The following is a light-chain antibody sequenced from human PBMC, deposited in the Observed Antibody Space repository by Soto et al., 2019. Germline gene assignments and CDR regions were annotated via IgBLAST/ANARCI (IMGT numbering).Light chain of an antibody. CDR3: QQYGSSLLFT. CDR1: PSVSSSY. CDR2: GAS. V-gene: IGKV3-20*01. Sequence: EIVLTQSPGTLSLSPGERATLSCRASPSVSSSYLAWYQQKPGQDPRLLIYGASIRATGIPDRFSGSGSGTDFTLTISRLEPEDFVVYYCQQYGSSLLFTFGPGTKVYIK. J-gene: IGKJ3*01.